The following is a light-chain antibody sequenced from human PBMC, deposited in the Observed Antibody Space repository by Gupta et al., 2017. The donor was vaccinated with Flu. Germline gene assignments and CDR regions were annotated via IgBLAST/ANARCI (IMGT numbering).Light chain of an antibody. CDR3: QQGDSFPRT. V-gene: IGKV1-39*01. Sequence: PSSLSASVGDRVTITCRASQNIDYYLSWYQQKSVKAPELLIYAASRLESGVPSRFSGSRSGTEFTLTISSLQPEDSATYYCQQGDSFPRTFGPGTKVDVK. CDR2: AAS. CDR1: QNIDYY. J-gene: IGKJ3*01.